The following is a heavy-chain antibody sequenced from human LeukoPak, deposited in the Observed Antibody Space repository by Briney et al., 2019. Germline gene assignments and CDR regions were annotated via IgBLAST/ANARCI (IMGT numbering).Heavy chain of an antibody. J-gene: IGHJ4*02. D-gene: IGHD1-14*01. CDR3: SRGYIGPDY. Sequence: PGGSLRLSCAASEFTFSNYVMHWVRQAPGKGLLWVSRISSDGSSTTYADSVKGRFTISRDNAKNTLYLQMNSLRAEDTAVYYCSRGYIGPDYWGQGNLVTVSS. CDR2: ISSDGSST. V-gene: IGHV3-74*01. CDR1: EFTFSNYV.